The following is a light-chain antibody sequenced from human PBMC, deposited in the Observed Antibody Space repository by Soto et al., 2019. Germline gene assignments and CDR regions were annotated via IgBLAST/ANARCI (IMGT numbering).Light chain of an antibody. J-gene: IGLJ2*01. V-gene: IGLV2-23*01. CDR3: CSYAGSSTYVV. CDR2: EGS. Sequence: QSALTQPASVSGSPGQSITISCTGTSSDVGSYNLVSWYQQHPGKAPKLMIYEGSKRPSGVSNRFSGSNSRNTASLTIAGLQAEDGADYYCCSYAGSSTYVVFGGGTKLTVL. CDR1: SSDVGSYNL.